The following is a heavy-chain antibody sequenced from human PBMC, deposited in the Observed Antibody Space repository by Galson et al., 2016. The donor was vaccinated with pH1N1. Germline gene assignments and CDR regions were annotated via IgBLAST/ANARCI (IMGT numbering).Heavy chain of an antibody. D-gene: IGHD6-19*01. V-gene: IGHV4-61*09. CDR3: ARGLAVAGTFYFDS. CDR2: IYTTGST. J-gene: IGHJ4*02. Sequence: LSLTCTVSGGSISSGSFYWSWFRQPAGKGLEWIGYIYTTGSTSYNPSLKSRVTMSVDTSKNQFSLKLTSVTAAATAVYYCARGLAVAGTFYFDSWGQGTLVTVSS. CDR1: GGSISSGSFY.